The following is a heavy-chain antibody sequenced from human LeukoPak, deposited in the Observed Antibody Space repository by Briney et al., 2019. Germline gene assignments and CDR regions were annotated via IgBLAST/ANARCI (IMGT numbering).Heavy chain of an antibody. J-gene: IGHJ5*02. CDR2: IYYSGST. V-gene: IGHV4-31*03. Sequence: PSETLSLTCTVSGGSISSGGYYWRWIRQHPGKGLEWIGYIYYSGSTYYNPSLKSRVTISVDTSKNQFSLKLSSVTAADTAVYYYATTFGVGRNWLDPWGQGTLVTVSS. CDR3: ATTFGVGRNWLDP. D-gene: IGHD3-3*01. CDR1: GGSISSGGYY.